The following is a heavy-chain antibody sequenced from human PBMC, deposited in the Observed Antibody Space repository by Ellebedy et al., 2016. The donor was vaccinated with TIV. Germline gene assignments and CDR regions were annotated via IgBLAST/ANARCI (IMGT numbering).Heavy chain of an antibody. V-gene: IGHV3-30*18. CDR3: AKDRRKTDSGTDY. CDR1: GFTFSSHA. J-gene: IGHJ4*02. D-gene: IGHD1-1*01. CDR2: ILYDGRYS. Sequence: GESLKISCGVSGFTFSSHAMHWVRQAPGKGLEWVAIILYDGRYSDSTDSVKGRFTISRDNAKNSLYLQMNSLRAEDTALYYCAKDRRKTDSGTDYWGQGTLVTVSS.